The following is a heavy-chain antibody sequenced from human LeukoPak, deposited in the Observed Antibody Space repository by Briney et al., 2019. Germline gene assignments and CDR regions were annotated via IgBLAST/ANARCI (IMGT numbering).Heavy chain of an antibody. CDR3: ARMRDSGWYSYYMDV. D-gene: IGHD6-19*01. J-gene: IGHJ6*03. Sequence: SETLSLTCTVSGGSISSYYWSWIRQPPGKGLEWIGYIYYSGSTNYNPSLKSRVTISVDTSKNQFSLKLSSVTAADTAVYYCARMRDSGWYSYYMDVWGKGTTVTVSS. V-gene: IGHV4-59*01. CDR1: GGSISSYY. CDR2: IYYSGST.